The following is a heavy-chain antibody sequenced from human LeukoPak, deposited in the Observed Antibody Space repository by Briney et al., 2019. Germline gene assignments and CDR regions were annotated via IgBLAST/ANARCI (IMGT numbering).Heavy chain of an antibody. Sequence: SETLSLTCTVSGGSISSGSYYWSWIRQPAGKGLEWIGRIYSSGSTNHNPSLKRRVTISLDPSKNQFSLKLSSVTAADTAVYYCARLRYRSSTSCYVSWFDTWGEGTLVTVSS. CDR1: GGSISSGSYY. V-gene: IGHV4-61*02. J-gene: IGHJ5*02. CDR2: IYSSGST. D-gene: IGHD2-2*01. CDR3: ARLRYRSSTSCYVSWFDT.